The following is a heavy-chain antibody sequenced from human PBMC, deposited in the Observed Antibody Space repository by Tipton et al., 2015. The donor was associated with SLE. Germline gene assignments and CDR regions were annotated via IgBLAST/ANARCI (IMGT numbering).Heavy chain of an antibody. D-gene: IGHD3-3*01. J-gene: IGHJ4*02. CDR1: GFTFSSYA. CDR2: ISYDGSNK. Sequence: SLRLSCAASGFTFSSYAMHWVRQAPGKGLEWVAVISYDGSNKYYADSVKGRFTISRDNSKNTLYLQMNSLRAEDTAVYYCTTDYDLYYFDYWGQGTLVTVSS. V-gene: IGHV3-30-3*01. CDR3: TTDYDLYYFDY.